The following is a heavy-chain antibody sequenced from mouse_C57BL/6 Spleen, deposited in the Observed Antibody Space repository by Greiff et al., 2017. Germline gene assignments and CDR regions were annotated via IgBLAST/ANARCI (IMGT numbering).Heavy chain of an antibody. CDR3: ARGGYDGFAC. V-gene: IGHV5-16*01. Sequence: EVQLLQSEAGLAQPGSSMKLSCTASGFTFSDYYMAWVRQVPEKGLEWVANINYDGSSTYYMHSLKNRFIIARDNEKNSLYVQRGSLNSEDRATYYCARGGYDGFACWGQGTLVTGAA. CDR2: INYDGSST. J-gene: IGHJ3*01. D-gene: IGHD2-2*01. CDR1: GFTFSDYY.